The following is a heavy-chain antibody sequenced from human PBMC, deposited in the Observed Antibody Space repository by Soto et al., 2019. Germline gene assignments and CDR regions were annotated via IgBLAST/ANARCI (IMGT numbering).Heavy chain of an antibody. V-gene: IGHV3-7*01. CDR1: GFSFGTYW. J-gene: IGHJ6*02. Sequence: GGSLRLSCAVSGFSFGTYWMSWVRQAPGKGLEWLASIKEDGSKKYYGESVKGRFTISSDNSKNTLYLQMNSLRVEDTAVYYCAKAIENYSTGYYKPFYYFGVDVWGQGTTVTVSS. D-gene: IGHD3-22*01. CDR3: AKAIENYSTGYYKPFYYFGVDV. CDR2: IKEDGSKK.